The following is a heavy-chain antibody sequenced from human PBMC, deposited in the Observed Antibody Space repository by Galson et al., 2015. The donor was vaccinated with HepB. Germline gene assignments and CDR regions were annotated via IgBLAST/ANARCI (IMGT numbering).Heavy chain of an antibody. CDR2: ISSSGSTI. CDR1: GFTFSSYE. D-gene: IGHD2-15*01. Sequence: SLRLSCAASGFTFSSYEMNWVRQAPGKGLEWVSYISSSGSTIYYADSVKGRFTISRDNAKNSLYLQMNSLRAEDTAVYYCARGSSIVVVVAAADFGLDYWGQGTLVTVPS. V-gene: IGHV3-48*03. J-gene: IGHJ4*02. CDR3: ARGSSIVVVVAAADFGLDY.